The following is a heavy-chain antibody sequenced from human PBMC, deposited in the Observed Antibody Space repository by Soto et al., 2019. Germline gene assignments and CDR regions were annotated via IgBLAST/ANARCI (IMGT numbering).Heavy chain of an antibody. J-gene: IGHJ4*02. CDR2: IYHSGST. Sequence: PSETLSPTCAVSGGSISSGGYSWSWIRQPPGKGLEWIGYIYHSGSTYYNPSLKSRVTISVDRSKNQFSLKLSSVTAADTAVYYCARAGGLGAVAVDYWGQGTLATVSS. CDR1: GGSISSGGYS. V-gene: IGHV4-30-2*01. CDR3: ARAGGLGAVAVDY. D-gene: IGHD6-19*01.